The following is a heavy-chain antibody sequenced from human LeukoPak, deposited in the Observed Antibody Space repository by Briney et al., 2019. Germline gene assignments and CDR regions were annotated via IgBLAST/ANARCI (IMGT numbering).Heavy chain of an antibody. CDR1: GGSISSYY. Sequence: PSETLSLTCTVSGGSISSYYWSWIRQPPGKGLEWIGYIYYSGSTNYNPSLKSRVTISVDTSKNQFSLKVSSVTAADTAVYYCARHQPSVVVVVCPPYGMDVWGQGTTVTVSS. J-gene: IGHJ6*02. D-gene: IGHD2-15*01. CDR2: IYYSGST. CDR3: ARHQPSVVVVVCPPYGMDV. V-gene: IGHV4-59*08.